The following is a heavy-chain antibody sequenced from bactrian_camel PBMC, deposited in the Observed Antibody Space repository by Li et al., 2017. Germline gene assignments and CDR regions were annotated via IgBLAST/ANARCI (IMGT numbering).Heavy chain of an antibody. CDR3: TRGGDAYVSAAYSFTFY. J-gene: IGHJ4*01. D-gene: IGHD2*01. Sequence: VQLVESGGGLVQPGGSVRLSCAASGFTFSTVAMSWVREVKRKGFEWVSTINTRSTSTYYTDSVKGRFAISRDNAKNTLYLQLNSLKTEDAAMYYCTRGGDAYVSAAYSFTFYWGQGTQVTVS. CDR1: GFTFSTVA. V-gene: IGHV3S31*01. CDR2: INTRSTST.